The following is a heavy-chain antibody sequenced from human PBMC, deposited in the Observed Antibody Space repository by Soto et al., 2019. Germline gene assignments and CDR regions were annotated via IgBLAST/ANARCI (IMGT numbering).Heavy chain of an antibody. Sequence: ASVKVSCKASGYTSTSYGISWVRQAPGQGLEWMVWISAYNGNTKYAQKLQGRVTMTTDTSTSTAYMELRSLRSDDTAVYYCARDAAVGLFDYWGQGTLVTVSS. V-gene: IGHV1-18*01. CDR1: GYTSTSYG. D-gene: IGHD1-26*01. CDR3: ARDAAVGLFDY. J-gene: IGHJ4*02. CDR2: ISAYNGNT.